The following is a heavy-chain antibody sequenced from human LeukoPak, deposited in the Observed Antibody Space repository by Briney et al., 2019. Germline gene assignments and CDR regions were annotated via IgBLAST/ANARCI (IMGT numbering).Heavy chain of an antibody. D-gene: IGHD3-9*01. J-gene: IGHJ6*02. CDR2: ISAYNGNT. Sequence: GASVKVSCKAPGYTFTSYGISWVRQAPGQGLEWMGWISAYNGNTNYAQKLQGRVTMTTDTSTSTAYMELRSLRSDDTAVYYCARDVLRYFDDYYYGMDVWGQGTTVTVSS. V-gene: IGHV1-18*01. CDR3: ARDVLRYFDDYYYGMDV. CDR1: GYTFTSYG.